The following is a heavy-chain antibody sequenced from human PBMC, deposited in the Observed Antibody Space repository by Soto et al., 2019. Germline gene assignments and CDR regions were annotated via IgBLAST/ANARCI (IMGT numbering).Heavy chain of an antibody. CDR3: VGEGRSYYFDS. CDR1: GPTFSSHG. CDR2: IMPTYGSA. J-gene: IGHJ4*02. V-gene: IGHV1-69*06. Sequence: QVQLQQSGAAVQKPGSSVRVSCKASGPTFSSHGIPWVRQVPGQGLEWMGGIMPTYGSATYAQKFQGRVTISADKSSSTAKMELSSLRSEDTAFDYCVGEGRSYYFDSWGQGTLVTVSS. D-gene: IGHD2-15*01.